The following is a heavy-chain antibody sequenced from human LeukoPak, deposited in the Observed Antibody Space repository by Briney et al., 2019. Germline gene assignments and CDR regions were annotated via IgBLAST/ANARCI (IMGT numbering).Heavy chain of an antibody. V-gene: IGHV4-4*02. CDR3: AREGGFYRPLDY. D-gene: IGHD3-3*01. CDR2: VHLDGRT. J-gene: IGHJ4*02. CDR1: AGFTFSSYS. Sequence: PGGSLRLSCVAAGFTFSSYSMNWVRQAPGKGLEWIGEVHLDGRTNYNPSLKSRLIMSVDLPENHISLKLTSVTAADTAVYYCAREGGFYRPLDYSGQGTLVTVSS.